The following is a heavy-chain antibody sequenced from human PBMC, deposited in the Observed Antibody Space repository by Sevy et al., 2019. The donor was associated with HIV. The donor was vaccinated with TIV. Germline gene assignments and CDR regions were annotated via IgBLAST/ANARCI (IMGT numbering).Heavy chain of an antibody. CDR1: GFTFSNAW. Sequence: PGGSLRLSCAASGFTFSNAWMSWVRQAPGKGLEWVGRIKSKTDGGTTDYAAPVKGRFTISRDDSKNTLYLQMNSLKTEDTAIYYCTTDSKKRWLSALLDYWGQGTLVTVSS. CDR2: IKSKTDGGTT. J-gene: IGHJ4*02. V-gene: IGHV3-15*01. CDR3: TTDSKKRWLSALLDY. D-gene: IGHD4-17*01.